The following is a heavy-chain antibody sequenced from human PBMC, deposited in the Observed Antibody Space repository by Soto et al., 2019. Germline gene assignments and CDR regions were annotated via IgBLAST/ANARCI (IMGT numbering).Heavy chain of an antibody. CDR3: ARDVPGYGWFDP. D-gene: IGHD1-1*01. Sequence: QVQLVQSGAEVKKPGSSVKVSCKASGGTFSSYTISWVRQAPGQGPEWMGRIIPILGIANYAQKFQGRVTITADKSTSTAYMELSSLRSEDTAVYYCARDVPGYGWFDPWGQGTLVTVSS. J-gene: IGHJ5*02. CDR2: IIPILGIA. CDR1: GGTFSSYT. V-gene: IGHV1-69*08.